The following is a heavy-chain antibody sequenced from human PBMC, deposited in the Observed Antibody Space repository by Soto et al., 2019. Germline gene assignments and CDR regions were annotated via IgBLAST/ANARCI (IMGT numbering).Heavy chain of an antibody. CDR1: GGSISSYY. Sequence: SETLSLTCTVSGGSISSYYWSWIRQPPGKGLEWIGYIYYSGSINYNPSLKSRVSISVDTSKNQFSLKLSSVTAADTAVYYCACHYDISTGYYSYYYYGMDVWGQGTTVT. CDR3: ACHYDISTGYYSYYYYGMDV. D-gene: IGHD3-9*01. CDR2: IYYSGSI. V-gene: IGHV4-59*01. J-gene: IGHJ6*02.